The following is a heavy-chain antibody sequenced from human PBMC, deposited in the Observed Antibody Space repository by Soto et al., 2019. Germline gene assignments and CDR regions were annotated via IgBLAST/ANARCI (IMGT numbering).Heavy chain of an antibody. CDR2: IIPIFGTA. CDR1: GGTFSSYA. CDR3: ASALVPAADGELWYGEHFDY. V-gene: IGHV1-69*12. J-gene: IGHJ4*02. Sequence: QVQLVQSGAEVKKPGSSVKVSCKASGGTFSSYAISWVRQAPGQGLEWMGGIIPIFGTAIYAQKFQGRVTITADESTSTAYMELSSLRSEDTAVYYCASALVPAADGELWYGEHFDYWGQGTLVTVSS. D-gene: IGHD2-2*01.